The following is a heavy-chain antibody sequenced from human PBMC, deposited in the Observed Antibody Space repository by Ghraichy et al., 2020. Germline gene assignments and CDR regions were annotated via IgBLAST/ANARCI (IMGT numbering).Heavy chain of an antibody. CDR2: ISTSGST. V-gene: IGHV4-61*02. J-gene: IGHJ6*02. CDR3: ANESRIAAAQLGYYYYGMDV. CDR1: GGSISSGSYY. Sequence: SETLSLTCTVSGGSISSGSYYLSWIRQPAGKELEWIGRISTSGSTNYNPSLKSRVTISIDTSKNQFSLKLTSVTAADTAMYYRANESRIAAAQLGYYYYGMDVWGQGTTVTVSS. D-gene: IGHD6-13*01.